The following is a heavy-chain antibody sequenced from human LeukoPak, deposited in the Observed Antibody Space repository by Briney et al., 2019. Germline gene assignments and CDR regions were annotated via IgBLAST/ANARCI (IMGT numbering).Heavy chain of an antibody. CDR2: IYYGGST. CDR1: GGSISSYY. Sequence: SETLSLTCTVSGGSISSYYWSWIRQPPGKGLEWIGYIYYGGSTNYNPSLKSRVTISVDTSKNQFSLKLSSVTAADTAVYYCARGGVGDYYYDSGGYYHFNYWGQGTLVTVSS. V-gene: IGHV4-59*01. CDR3: ARGGVGDYYYDSGGYYHFNY. J-gene: IGHJ4*02. D-gene: IGHD3-22*01.